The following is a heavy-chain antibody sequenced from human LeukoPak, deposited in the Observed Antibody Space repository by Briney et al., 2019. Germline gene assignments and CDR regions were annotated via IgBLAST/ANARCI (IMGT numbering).Heavy chain of an antibody. CDR3: AREKSVVVVAATRRETGIFDY. J-gene: IGHJ4*02. V-gene: IGHV1-69*13. D-gene: IGHD2-15*01. CDR2: IIPIFGTA. CDR1: GGTFSSYA. Sequence: SVKVSCKASGGTFSSYAISWVRQAPGQGLEWTGGIIPIFGTANYAQKFQGRVTITADESTSTAYMELSSLRSEDTAVYYCAREKSVVVVAATRRETGIFDYWGQGTLVTVSP.